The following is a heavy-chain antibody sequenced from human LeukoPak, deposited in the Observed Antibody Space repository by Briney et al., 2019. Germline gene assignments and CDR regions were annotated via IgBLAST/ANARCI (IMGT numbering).Heavy chain of an antibody. D-gene: IGHD2-15*01. Sequence: GESLRISCKGSGYTFTTYWIGWVRQMPGKGLEWMGIIYPGDFDTRYSPSFQGQVTISVDKSINTAYLQWRSLKASDTAMYYCARSEGHCSDGACYAQKVIDHWGQGTLVTVSS. CDR1: GYTFTTYW. V-gene: IGHV5-51*01. J-gene: IGHJ4*02. CDR3: ARSEGHCSDGACYAQKVIDH. CDR2: IYPGDFDT.